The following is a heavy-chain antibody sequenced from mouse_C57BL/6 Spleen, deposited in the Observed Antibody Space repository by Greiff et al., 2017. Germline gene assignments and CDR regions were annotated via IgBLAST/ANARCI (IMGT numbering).Heavy chain of an antibody. V-gene: IGHV1-63*01. Sequence: QVQLQQSGAELVRPGTSVKMSCKASGYTFTNYWIGWAKQRPGHGLEWIGDIYPGGGYTNYNEKFKGKATLTADKSSSTAYMQFSSLTSEDSAIYYGARSGYYGSSPYYFDYWGQGTTLTVSS. J-gene: IGHJ2*01. CDR1: GYTFTNYW. CDR3: ARSGYYGSSPYYFDY. CDR2: IYPGGGYT. D-gene: IGHD1-1*01.